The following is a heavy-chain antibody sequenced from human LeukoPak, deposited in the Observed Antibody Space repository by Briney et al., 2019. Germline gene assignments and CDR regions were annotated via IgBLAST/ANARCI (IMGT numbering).Heavy chain of an antibody. Sequence: GGSLRLSCAASGFTFSDYYMSWIRQAPGKGLEWVSYISSGTTIYYADSVKGRFTISRDSAKKSLNLQMNSLRAEDTAVYYCARAKYCSSTSCYPPFGMDVWGQGTTVTVSS. V-gene: IGHV3-11*01. CDR1: GFTFSDYY. D-gene: IGHD2-2*01. CDR2: ISSGTTI. J-gene: IGHJ6*02. CDR3: ARAKYCSSTSCYPPFGMDV.